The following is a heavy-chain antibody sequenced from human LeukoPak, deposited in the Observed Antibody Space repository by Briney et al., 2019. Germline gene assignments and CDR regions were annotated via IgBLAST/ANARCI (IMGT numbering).Heavy chain of an antibody. CDR3: ARKPDDYDSSAGYFDL. CDR1: GFPHRRYD. J-gene: IGHJ2*01. D-gene: IGHD3-22*01. CDR2: IGVPGDT. Sequence: GGPLTLPCGASGFPHRRYDMLGLREATGGGLEWVSAIGVPGDTYEPRYDKGRFTISRENAKNTFYLQISSLRSGDTAVYNCARKPDDYDSSAGYFDLWGRGNLVTVSS. V-gene: IGHV3-13*04.